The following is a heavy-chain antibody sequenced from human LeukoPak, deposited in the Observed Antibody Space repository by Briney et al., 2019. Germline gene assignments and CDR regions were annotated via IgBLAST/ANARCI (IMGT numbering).Heavy chain of an antibody. CDR3: ASYSGYGLDY. CDR2: IYYSGST. Sequence: SETLSLTCTVSGGSISSYYWSWIRQPPGKGPEWIGYIYYSGSTNYNPSLKSRVTISVDTSKNQFSLKLSSVTAADTAVYYCASYSGYGLDYWGQGTLVTVSS. J-gene: IGHJ4*02. V-gene: IGHV4-59*01. CDR1: GGSISSYY. D-gene: IGHD5-12*01.